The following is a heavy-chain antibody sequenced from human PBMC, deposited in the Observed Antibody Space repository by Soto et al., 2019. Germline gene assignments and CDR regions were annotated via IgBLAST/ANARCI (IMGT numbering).Heavy chain of an antibody. D-gene: IGHD4-17*01. CDR3: ARVGDYTGDAFDI. V-gene: IGHV1-3*01. J-gene: IGHJ3*02. Sequence: QVQLVQSGAEVKKPGASVKVSCKASGYTFTSYAMHWVRQAPGQKFEWMGWINPGNGDTKYSQNFQGRVTVTSDTSASTAYMELSSLRSEDTAVYYCARVGDYTGDAFDIWGQGTMVTVSS. CDR2: INPGNGDT. CDR1: GYTFTSYA.